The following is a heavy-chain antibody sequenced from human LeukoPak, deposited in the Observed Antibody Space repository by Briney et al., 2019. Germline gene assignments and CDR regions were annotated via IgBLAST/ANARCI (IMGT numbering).Heavy chain of an antibody. CDR1: GFGFSDSW. Sequence: GSLRLSCAASGFGFSDSWMSCVRQAPGKGVEWVAHIKEDGNEKYNVDSVKGRFTISRDNAKNSLYLQMNSLRAEDTAVYYCARGHYGMDVWGQGTTVTVSS. V-gene: IGHV3-7*04. J-gene: IGHJ6*02. CDR2: IKEDGNEK. CDR3: ARGHYGMDV.